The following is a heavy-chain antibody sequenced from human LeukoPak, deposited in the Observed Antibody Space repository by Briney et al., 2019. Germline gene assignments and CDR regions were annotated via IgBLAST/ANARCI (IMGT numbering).Heavy chain of an antibody. CDR1: GFTFSSYS. CDR3: ATHRSSLVRGVIIDY. Sequence: PGGSLRLSCAASGFTFSSYSMNWVRQAPGKGLEWVSSISSSSSYIYYADSVKGRFTISRDNAKNSLYLQMNSLRAEDTAVYYCATHRSSLVRGVIIDYWGQGTLVTVSS. J-gene: IGHJ4*02. D-gene: IGHD3-10*01. CDR2: ISSSSSYI. V-gene: IGHV3-21*01.